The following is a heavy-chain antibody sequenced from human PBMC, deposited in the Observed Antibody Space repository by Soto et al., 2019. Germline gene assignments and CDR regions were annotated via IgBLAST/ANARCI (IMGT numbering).Heavy chain of an antibody. CDR3: ARKTTVTSYYYYGMDV. V-gene: IGHV4-30-2*01. CDR2: IYNSGST. Sequence: SETLSLTCAVSGGYISGGYYSWGWIRQPPGKGLEWIGFIYNSGSTYYNSSLKSRVTISVDRSKNHFFLNLTSVTAADTAVYYCARKTTVTSYYYYGMDVWGQGTTVTVSS. D-gene: IGHD4-4*01. CDR1: GGYISGGYYS. J-gene: IGHJ6*02.